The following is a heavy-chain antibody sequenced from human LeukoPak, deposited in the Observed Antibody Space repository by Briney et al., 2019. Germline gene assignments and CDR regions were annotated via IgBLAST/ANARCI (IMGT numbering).Heavy chain of an antibody. J-gene: IGHJ4*02. D-gene: IGHD3-10*01. CDR2: IHHSGST. CDR1: GYSISSGYY. V-gene: IGHV4-38-2*01. CDR3: ARGPGSGSYDFDY. Sequence: SETLSLTCAVSGYSISSGYYWGWIRQPPGKGLEWIGSIHHSGSTYYNPSLKSRVTISVDTSKNQFSLKLSSVTAADTAVYYCARGPGSGSYDFDYWGQGTLVTVSS.